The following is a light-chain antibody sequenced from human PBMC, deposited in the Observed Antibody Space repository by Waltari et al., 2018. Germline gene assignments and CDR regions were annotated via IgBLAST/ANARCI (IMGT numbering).Light chain of an antibody. J-gene: IGLJ3*02. V-gene: IGLV2-14*03. CDR1: SSAVGGYNY. CDR2: DVS. CDR3: CSYTSSSTWV. Sequence: QSALTQPASVSGTPGQPITISCIGTSSAVGGYNYVPWYQQHPGKAPKPVIYDVSNRPSGASNRFSGSKSGNTASLTISGLQAEDEADYYCCSYTSSSTWVFGGGTKLTVL.